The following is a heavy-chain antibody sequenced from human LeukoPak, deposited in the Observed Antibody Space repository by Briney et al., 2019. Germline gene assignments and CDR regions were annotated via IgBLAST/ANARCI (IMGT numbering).Heavy chain of an antibody. CDR2: VSGYTANT. V-gene: IGHV1-18*01. Sequence: ASVKVSCKTSGYTFTTYGVSWVRQAPGQGLEWMGWVSGYTANTNYAERFQGRVTMTTDTSTSTVYLELTSPRSDDTAVYYCARGEVSASLYYFDFWGQGTLVTVS. J-gene: IGHJ4*02. D-gene: IGHD2-2*01. CDR3: ARGEVSASLYYFDF. CDR1: GYTFTTYG.